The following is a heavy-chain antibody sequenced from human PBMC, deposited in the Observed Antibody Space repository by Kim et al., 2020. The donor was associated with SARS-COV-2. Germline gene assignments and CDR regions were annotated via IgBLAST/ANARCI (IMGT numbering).Heavy chain of an antibody. Sequence: SETLSLTCAVYGGSFSGYYWSWIRQPPGKGLEWIGEINHSGSTNYNPSLKSRVTISVDTSKNQFSLKLSSVTAADTAVYYCARGRGGTTVVTLGLGYYYYCGMGVWGQGTTVTVSS. J-gene: IGHJ6*02. V-gene: IGHV4-34*01. D-gene: IGHD4-17*01. CDR1: GGSFSGYY. CDR2: INHSGST. CDR3: ARGRGGTTVVTLGLGYYYYCGMGV.